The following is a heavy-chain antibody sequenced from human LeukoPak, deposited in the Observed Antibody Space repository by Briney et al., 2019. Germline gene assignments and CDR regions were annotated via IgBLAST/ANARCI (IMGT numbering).Heavy chain of an antibody. CDR3: AKDQRQGGSYLFDY. CDR1: GVTFSSYA. CDR2: ISGSGGST. D-gene: IGHD1-26*01. V-gene: IGHV3-23*01. Sequence: GGSLRLSCAASGVTFSSYAMSWVRQAPGKGLEWVSAISGSGGSTYYADSVKGRFTISRDNSKNTLYLQMNSLRAEDTAVYYCAKDQRQGGSYLFDYWGQGTLVTVSS. J-gene: IGHJ4*02.